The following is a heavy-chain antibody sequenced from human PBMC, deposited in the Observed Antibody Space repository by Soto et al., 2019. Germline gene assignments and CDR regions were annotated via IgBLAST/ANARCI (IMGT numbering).Heavy chain of an antibody. J-gene: IGHJ4*02. CDR1: GGSISNYY. CDR3: AKWDSAMVTFDY. Sequence: SETLSLTCTVSGGSISNYYWSWIRQPPGKGLEWIGYIYYSGSTNYNPSLKSRVTISVDTSKNQFSLKLISVTAADTAVYYCAKWDSAMVTFDYWGQGTLVTVSS. CDR2: IYYSGST. V-gene: IGHV4-59*01. D-gene: IGHD5-18*01.